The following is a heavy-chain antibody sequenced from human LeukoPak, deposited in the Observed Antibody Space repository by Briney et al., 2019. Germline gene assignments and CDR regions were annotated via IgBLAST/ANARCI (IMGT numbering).Heavy chain of an antibody. CDR1: GGTFSSYG. J-gene: IGHJ4*02. V-gene: IGHV1-18*01. CDR3: ARGGYYYYESSGYYLIDN. Sequence: ASVKVSCKASGGTFSSYGVSWVRQAPGQGLEWMGWISGYNGNTKYAQKFQARVTLTTDTSTSTAYMELWSLRSDDTALYYCARGGYYYYESSGYYLIDNWGQGTLVTVSS. D-gene: IGHD3-22*01. CDR2: ISGYNGNT.